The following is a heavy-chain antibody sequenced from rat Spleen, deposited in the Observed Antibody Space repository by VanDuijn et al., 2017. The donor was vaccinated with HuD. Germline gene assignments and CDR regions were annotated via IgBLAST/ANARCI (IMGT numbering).Heavy chain of an antibody. CDR2: IWGNGNT. CDR1: GFSLTSNS. CDR3: VRDNYGYDY. D-gene: IGHD1-7*01. V-gene: IGHV2-13*01. Sequence: QVQLKESGPGLVQPSQTPSPTCTVPGFSLTSNSVRWVRQPPGKSLVWMGTIWGNGNTNYNSALKSRLSISRDTSKSQIFLKMNSLQTEDTATYYCVRDNYGYDYWGQGVMVTVSS. J-gene: IGHJ2*01.